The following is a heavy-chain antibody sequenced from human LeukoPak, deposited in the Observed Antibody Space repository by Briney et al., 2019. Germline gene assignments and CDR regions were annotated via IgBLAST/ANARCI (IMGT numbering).Heavy chain of an antibody. CDR1: SGSISTYY. CDR3: ARVIQLMGRYSFDS. D-gene: IGHD3-16*02. Sequence: SETLSLTCTVSSGSISTYYWSWIRQPPGKGLEWIGYIHYSGSTNYNPSLKSRVTISIDTSKNQFSLKLSSVTAADTAVYYCARVIQLMGRYSFDSWGQGTLVTVSS. V-gene: IGHV4-59*08. J-gene: IGHJ4*02. CDR2: IHYSGST.